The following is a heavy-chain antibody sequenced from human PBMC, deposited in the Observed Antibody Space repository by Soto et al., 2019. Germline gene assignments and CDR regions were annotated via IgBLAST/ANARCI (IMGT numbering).Heavy chain of an antibody. Sequence: GASVKVSCKASGYTFTIYGISWVRQAPGQGLEWMGWISAYNGNTNYAQKLQGRVTMTTDTSTSTAYMELRSLRSDDTAVYYCARADRPHRNYGSLYYFDYWGQGTLVTVSS. J-gene: IGHJ4*02. CDR1: GYTFTIYG. V-gene: IGHV1-18*01. CDR2: ISAYNGNT. D-gene: IGHD1-7*01. CDR3: ARADRPHRNYGSLYYFDY.